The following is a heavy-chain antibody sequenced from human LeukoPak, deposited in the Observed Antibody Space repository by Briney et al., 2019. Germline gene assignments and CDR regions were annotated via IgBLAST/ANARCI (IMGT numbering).Heavy chain of an antibody. Sequence: GRSLRLSCAASGFTFDDYAMHWVRHAPGKGLEWVSGISWNSGSKVYADSVKGRFTISRDNAKNSLYLQMNSLRPDDTALYYCAKVVAGSGWSSFDYWGQGTLVTVSS. CDR3: AKVVAGSGWSSFDY. CDR1: GFTFDDYA. V-gene: IGHV3-9*01. CDR2: ISWNSGSK. D-gene: IGHD6-19*01. J-gene: IGHJ4*02.